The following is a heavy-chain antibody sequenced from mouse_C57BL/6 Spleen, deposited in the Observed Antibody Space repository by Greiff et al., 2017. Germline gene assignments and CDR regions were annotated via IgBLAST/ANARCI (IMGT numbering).Heavy chain of an antibody. Sequence: QVQLQQPGAELVRPGSSVKLSCKASGYTFTSYWMHWVKQRPIQGLEWIGNIDPSDSETHYNQKFKDKATLTVDKSSSTAYMQLSSLPSEVSAVYSCARTGGSSVFSYAMDYWGQGTAVTVSS. CDR2: IDPSDSET. V-gene: IGHV1-52*01. J-gene: IGHJ4*01. D-gene: IGHD1-1*01. CDR1: GYTFTSYW. CDR3: ARTGGSSVFSYAMDY.